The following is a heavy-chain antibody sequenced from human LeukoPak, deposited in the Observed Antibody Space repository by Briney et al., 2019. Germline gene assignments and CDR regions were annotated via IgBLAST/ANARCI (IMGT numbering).Heavy chain of an antibody. J-gene: IGHJ6*03. Sequence: GGSLRLSCAASGFSFNDYGMSWVRQAPGQGPEWVSGITWNGGSADYAASVKGRFTISRDNARNSLYLQMNSLRDEDTALYYCVRSGCSIRHSYYYYVDVWGKGTSVTVSS. V-gene: IGHV3-20*04. CDR1: GFSFNDYG. CDR3: VRSGCSIRHSYYYYVDV. D-gene: IGHD2-15*01. CDR2: ITWNGGSA.